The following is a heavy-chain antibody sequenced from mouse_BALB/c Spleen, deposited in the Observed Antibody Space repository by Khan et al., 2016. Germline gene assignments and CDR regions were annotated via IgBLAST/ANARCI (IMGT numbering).Heavy chain of an antibody. CDR2: INTNTGEP. CDR1: GYPFTNFG. V-gene: IGHV9-3*02. J-gene: IGHJ4*01. Sequence: QIQLVQSGPELKKPGETVKISCKASGYPFTNFGMNWVKQAPGKGLKWMGWINTNTGEPTYVEEFKGRFAFSLETSANPSYLQINNLKNEDTATFFCARKRSAMDYWGQGSSVTVSS. CDR3: ARKRSAMDY.